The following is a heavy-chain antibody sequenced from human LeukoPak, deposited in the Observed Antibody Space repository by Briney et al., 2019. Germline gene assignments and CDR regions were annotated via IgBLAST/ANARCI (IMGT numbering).Heavy chain of an antibody. V-gene: IGHV4-39*07. D-gene: IGHD6-19*01. CDR2: IKHSGST. CDR1: GGSISSGSYY. CDR3: ARGKQWLAPRRAFDI. Sequence: SQTLALTCTVSGGSISSGSYYWSWIRQPPGKGLVWIGEIKHSGSTNYNTSLKSRVTISVDTSKNQFSLKLSSVTAADTAVYYCARGKQWLAPRRAFDIWGQGTMVTVSS. J-gene: IGHJ3*02.